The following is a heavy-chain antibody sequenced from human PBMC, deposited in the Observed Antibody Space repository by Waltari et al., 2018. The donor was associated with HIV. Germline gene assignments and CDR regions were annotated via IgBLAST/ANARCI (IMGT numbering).Heavy chain of an antibody. Sequence: QVQLVQSGAEVTKPGSSVKVSCRASGEPFRTYTISWVRQAPGQGLGWMGGITPIFKTTKYAQKFQGRVTLTADESTRTTYMELTSLRSDDTAMYYCARNGDYAPAYWGQGTLVTVSS. CDR2: ITPIFKTT. CDR1: GEPFRTYT. J-gene: IGHJ4*02. CDR3: ARNGDYAPAY. D-gene: IGHD4-17*01. V-gene: IGHV1-69*01.